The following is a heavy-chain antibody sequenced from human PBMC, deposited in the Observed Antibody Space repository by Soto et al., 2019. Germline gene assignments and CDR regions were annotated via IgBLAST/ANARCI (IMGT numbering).Heavy chain of an antibody. D-gene: IGHD5-12*01. Sequence: QVQLVESGGGVVQPGRSVRLSCAASGFTFSRYGMHWVRQAPGKGLEWVTVISYDGSDKYYADSVKGRFTISRDNSKNTLYLQMNSLRVEDPAIYYWAKGQIVATCRGYYGMDVWGQGTTVTVSS. CDR2: ISYDGSDK. CDR1: GFTFSRYG. V-gene: IGHV3-30*18. J-gene: IGHJ6*02. CDR3: AKGQIVATCRGYYGMDV.